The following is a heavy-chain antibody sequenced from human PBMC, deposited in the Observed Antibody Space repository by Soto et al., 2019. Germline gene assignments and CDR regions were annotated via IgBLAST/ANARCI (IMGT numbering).Heavy chain of an antibody. CDR2: IYFRGNS. Sequence: QLQLQESGLGLVKPSETLSLTCSVSGGSITSNAYFWGWIRQPPGKRLEWIGGIYFRGNSYYNPSLESRLSISVDTSSSQFSLKLTSVTASDTAIYYCARHLRLGENGLDYFDYWGQGALVTISS. J-gene: IGHJ4*02. D-gene: IGHD3-16*01. V-gene: IGHV4-39*01. CDR1: GGSITSNAYF. CDR3: ARHLRLGENGLDYFDY.